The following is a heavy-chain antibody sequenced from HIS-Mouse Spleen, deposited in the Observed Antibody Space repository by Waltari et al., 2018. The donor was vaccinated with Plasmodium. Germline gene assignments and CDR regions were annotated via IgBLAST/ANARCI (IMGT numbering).Heavy chain of an antibody. CDR3: ASSWYWYFDL. J-gene: IGHJ2*01. Sequence: EVQLVESGGGWVQPGGSLRFSCAASRFTFRSYWMSWVRQAPGKGLEWVANIKQDGSEKYYVDSVKGRFTISRDHAKNSLYLQMNSLRAEDTAVYYCASSWYWYFDLWGRGTLVTVSS. CDR1: RFTFRSYW. D-gene: IGHD6-13*01. V-gene: IGHV3-7*01. CDR2: IKQDGSEK.